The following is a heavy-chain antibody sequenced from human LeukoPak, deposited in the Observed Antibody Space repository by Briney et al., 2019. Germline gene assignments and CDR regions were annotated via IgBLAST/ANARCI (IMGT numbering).Heavy chain of an antibody. CDR2: MSPNSGDT. V-gene: IGHV1-8*01. CDR3: ARQGSYSNAIGMGY. J-gene: IGHJ4*02. CDR1: GYTFTTHD. Sequence: ASVKVSCKASGYTFTTHDINWVRQATGQGLEWLGWMSPNSGDTGYAQKFQGRVTMTRDTSTSTLYMELSSLRSEDTAVYYCARQGSYSNAIGMGYWGQGTLVTVSS. D-gene: IGHD2/OR15-2a*01.